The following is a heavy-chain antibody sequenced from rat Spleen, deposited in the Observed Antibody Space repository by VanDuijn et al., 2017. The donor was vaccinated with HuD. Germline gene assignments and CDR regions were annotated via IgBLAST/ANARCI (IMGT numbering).Heavy chain of an antibody. V-gene: IGHV5S10*01. D-gene: IGHD4-3*01. CDR3: SKWGDSGYFDY. Sequence: EVQLVESGGGLVQPGRSLKLSCAASGFTFSDYNMAWVRQAPKKGLEWVATIFYDGSGTYYRDSVKGRFTMSRDNAKSTLYLQMDSLRSEDTATYYCSKWGDSGYFDYWGQGVMVTVSS. CDR1: GFTFSDYN. J-gene: IGHJ2*01. CDR2: IFYDGSGT.